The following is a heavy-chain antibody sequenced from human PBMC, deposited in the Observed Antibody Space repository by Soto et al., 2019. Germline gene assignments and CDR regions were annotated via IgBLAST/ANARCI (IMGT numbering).Heavy chain of an antibody. J-gene: IGHJ3*02. Sequence: SETLSLTCDVSGASISNDNWWSWVRQPPGKGLEWIGEIYHSGSTNYNPSPKSRVTISVDKSKNQFSLKLSSVTAADTAVYYCATDLGIPVSARRGFDICGQGTMVPVSS. CDR2: IYHSGST. D-gene: IGHD6-19*01. V-gene: IGHV4-4*02. CDR3: ATDLGIPVSARRGFDI. CDR1: GASISNDNW.